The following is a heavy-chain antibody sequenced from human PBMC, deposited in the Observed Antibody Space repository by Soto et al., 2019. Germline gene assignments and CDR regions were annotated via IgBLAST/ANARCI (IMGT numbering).Heavy chain of an antibody. Sequence: PGGSLRLSCAASGFTFSSYSLNWVRQAPGKVLEWVSYISSSSSTIYYADSVKGRFTISRDNAKNSLYLQMNSLRDEDTAVYYWARDRGAKMANYSGMDVWGQGTTFTV. CDR1: GFTFSSYS. D-gene: IGHD3-10*01. J-gene: IGHJ6*02. CDR2: ISSSSSTI. CDR3: ARDRGAKMANYSGMDV. V-gene: IGHV3-48*02.